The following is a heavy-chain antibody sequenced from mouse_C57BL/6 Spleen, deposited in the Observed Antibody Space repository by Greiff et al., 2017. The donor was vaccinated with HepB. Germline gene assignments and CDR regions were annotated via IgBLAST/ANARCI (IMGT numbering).Heavy chain of an antibody. CDR1: GYTFTSYT. Sequence: ESGAELARPGASVKMSCKASGYTFTSYTMHWVKQRPGQGLEWIGYINPSSGYTKYNQKFKDKATLTADKSSSTAYMQLSSLTSEDSAVYYCARLGRGWFAYWGQGTLVTVSA. J-gene: IGHJ3*01. V-gene: IGHV1-4*01. CDR2: INPSSGYT. D-gene: IGHD4-1*01. CDR3: ARLGRGWFAY.